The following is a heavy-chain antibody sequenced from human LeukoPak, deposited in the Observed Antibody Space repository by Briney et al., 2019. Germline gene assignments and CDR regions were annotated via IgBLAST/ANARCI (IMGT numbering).Heavy chain of an antibody. J-gene: IGHJ4*02. D-gene: IGHD6-19*01. V-gene: IGHV3-43D*03. CDR2: ISWDGGST. CDR3: AKGSQQWLVVDY. Sequence: GGSLRLSCAASGFTFDDYAMHWVRQAPGKGLEWVSLISWDGGSTYYADSVKGRFTISRDNSKNSLYLQMNSLRAEGTALYYCAKGSQQWLVVDYWGQGTLVTVSS. CDR1: GFTFDDYA.